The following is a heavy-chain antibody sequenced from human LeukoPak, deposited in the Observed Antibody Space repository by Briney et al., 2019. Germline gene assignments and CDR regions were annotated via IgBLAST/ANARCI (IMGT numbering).Heavy chain of an antibody. V-gene: IGHV4-4*07. CDR3: ARGYYGSGSHCCHMDV. J-gene: IGHJ6*03. CDR1: GGSIRRYY. CDR2: IYTSGST. D-gene: IGHD3-10*01. Sequence: SETLSLTCTVSGGSIRRYYWSWIRQPAGKGLEWIGRIYTSGSTNYNSSLKSRATISVDTSKNQYSLKLSSVTAADTAVYYCARGYYGSGSHCCHMDVWGKGTTITVS.